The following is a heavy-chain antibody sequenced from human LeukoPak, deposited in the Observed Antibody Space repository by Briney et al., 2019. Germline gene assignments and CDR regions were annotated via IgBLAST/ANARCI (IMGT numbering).Heavy chain of an antibody. D-gene: IGHD2-15*01. CDR3: AKDLDVVVPAPSGY. CDR2: ISYDGSNE. V-gene: IGHV3-30*04. CDR1: GFTLSSYA. J-gene: IGHJ4*02. Sequence: PGRSLRLSCAASGFTLSSYAMHWVRQAPGKGLEWVTVISYDGSNEYYADSVKGRFTISRDNSENTLYLQMNSLRPEDTAIYFCAKDLDVVVPAPSGYWGQGTLVTVSS.